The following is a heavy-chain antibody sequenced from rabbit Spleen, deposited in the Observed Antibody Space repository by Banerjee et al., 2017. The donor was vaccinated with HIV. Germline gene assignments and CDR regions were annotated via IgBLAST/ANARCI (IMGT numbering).Heavy chain of an antibody. J-gene: IGHJ4*01. Sequence: QSLEESGGDLVKPGASLTLTCIASGVDFSTYSMSWVRQAPGKGLEWIGYIVPIFGVSYYATWVSGRFTISSHNAQNTLYLQLNSLTAADTATYFCVREAGYGGYGDANLWGQGTLVTVS. V-gene: IGHV1S40*01. CDR2: IVPIFGVS. D-gene: IGHD6-1*01. CDR1: GVDFSTYS. CDR3: VREAGYGGYGDANL.